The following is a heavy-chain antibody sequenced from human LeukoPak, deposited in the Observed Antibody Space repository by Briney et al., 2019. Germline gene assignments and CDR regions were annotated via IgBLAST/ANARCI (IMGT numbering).Heavy chain of an antibody. V-gene: IGHV3-7*01. CDR1: GFTFSSYW. Sequence: PGGPLRLSCAASGFTFSSYWMSWVRQAPGKGLEWVANIKQDGSEKYYVDSVKGRFTISRDNAKNSLYLQMNSLRAEDTAVYYCARDQDYDFWSGYYPVDYWGQGTLVTVSS. J-gene: IGHJ4*02. CDR2: IKQDGSEK. D-gene: IGHD3-3*01. CDR3: ARDQDYDFWSGYYPVDY.